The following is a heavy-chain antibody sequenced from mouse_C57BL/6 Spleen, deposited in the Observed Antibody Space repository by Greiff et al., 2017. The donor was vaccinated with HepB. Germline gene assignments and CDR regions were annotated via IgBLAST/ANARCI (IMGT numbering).Heavy chain of an antibody. CDR3: AKRGGYYEFAY. D-gene: IGHD2-3*01. J-gene: IGHJ3*01. V-gene: IGHV2-9*01. CDR1: GFSLTSYG. CDR2: IWGGGST. Sequence: VKLVESGPGLVAPSQSLYITCTVSGFSLTSYGVDWVRQPPGKGLEWLGVIWGGGSTNYNSAPMSSLSISKDNSKSQVFLKMHSLQTDDTTMYYYAKRGGYYEFAYWGQGTLVTVST.